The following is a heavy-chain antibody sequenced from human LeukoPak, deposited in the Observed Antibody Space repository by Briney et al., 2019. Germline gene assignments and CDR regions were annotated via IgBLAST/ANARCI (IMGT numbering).Heavy chain of an antibody. D-gene: IGHD6-13*01. J-gene: IGHJ6*04. CDR1: GFTYSSYW. CDR2: IKQDGSEK. V-gene: IGHV3-7*03. Sequence: PEGSLNLYCAASGFTYSSYWMSWVRQAPGKGLEWVANIKQDGSEKYHVDSEKGRFTISRDNAKNSLYLQMNSLRAEDTAVYYCARDQGIAAAGTDGMDVWGKGTTVTVSS. CDR3: ARDQGIAAAGTDGMDV.